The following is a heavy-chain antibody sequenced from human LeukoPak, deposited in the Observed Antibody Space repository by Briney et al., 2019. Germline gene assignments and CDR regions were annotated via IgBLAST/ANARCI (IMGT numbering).Heavy chain of an antibody. CDR1: GGSILTTNW. J-gene: IGHJ4*02. CDR3: TRESGAFSPFGF. CDR2: VHLSGAS. D-gene: IGHD1-26*01. Sequence: SETLSLTCAVSGGSILTTNWWSWVRQPPGKGLEWIGEVHLSGASNYNPSLNSRVSMSIDKSQNQLSLHLTSVTAADTAMYYCTRESGAFSPFGFWGQGTLVTASS. V-gene: IGHV4-4*02.